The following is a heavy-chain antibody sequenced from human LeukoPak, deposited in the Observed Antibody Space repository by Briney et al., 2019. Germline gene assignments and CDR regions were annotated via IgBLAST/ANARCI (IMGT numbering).Heavy chain of an antibody. J-gene: IGHJ4*02. CDR1: GFTLSNYE. CDR3: ARHTYSGGKFDC. V-gene: IGHV3-48*03. Sequence: GGSLRLSCTASGFTLSNYEMKWVRQAPGKGLEWISYINSGSTTTYYADSVKGRFTISRDSAKNSLYLQINSLRAEDTAVYYCARHTYSGGKFDCWGQGTLVTVS. CDR2: INSGSTTT. D-gene: IGHD5-12*01.